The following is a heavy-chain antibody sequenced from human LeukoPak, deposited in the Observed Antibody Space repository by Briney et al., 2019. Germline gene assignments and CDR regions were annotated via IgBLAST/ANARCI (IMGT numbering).Heavy chain of an antibody. V-gene: IGHV3-23*01. Sequence: GGSPRLSCAASGFTFSSYAMSWVRQAPGKGLEWVSAISGSGGSTYYADSMKGRFTISRDNSKNTLYLQMNSLRAEDTAVYYCAKVSYDYVWGSPPGYFDYWGQGTLVTVSS. J-gene: IGHJ4*02. CDR3: AKVSYDYVWGSPPGYFDY. CDR1: GFTFSSYA. CDR2: ISGSGGST. D-gene: IGHD3-16*01.